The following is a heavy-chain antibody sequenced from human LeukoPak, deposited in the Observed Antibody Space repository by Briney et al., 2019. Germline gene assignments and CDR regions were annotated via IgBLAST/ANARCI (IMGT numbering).Heavy chain of an antibody. CDR2: ISSDGSKA. Sequence: QPGGSLRLSCAASGFRFNTYWMHWVRQAPGEGLVWVSLISSDGSKALYADSVQGRFTTSRDNAKNTVYLQMSSLSAEDTAMYYCVRREARGGNSWFYFDYWGQGTPVRVSS. J-gene: IGHJ4*02. V-gene: IGHV3-74*01. D-gene: IGHD6-13*01. CDR1: GFRFNTYW. CDR3: VRREARGGNSWFYFDY.